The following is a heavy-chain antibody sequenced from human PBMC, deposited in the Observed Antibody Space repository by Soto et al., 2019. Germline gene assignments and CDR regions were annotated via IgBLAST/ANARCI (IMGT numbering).Heavy chain of an antibody. CDR1: GFTFRNFA. J-gene: IGHJ4*02. CDR3: AKDHRSSGSGSYSEFDY. Sequence: PGGSLRLSCVASGFTFRNFAMTWVRQAPGRGLEWVSAISGSGVNTYYADSVKGRFTISRDSSKNTLYLQMNSLRAEDTAVYYCAKDHRSSGSGSYSEFDYWGQGTLVTVSS. CDR2: ISGSGVNT. D-gene: IGHD3-10*01. V-gene: IGHV3-23*01.